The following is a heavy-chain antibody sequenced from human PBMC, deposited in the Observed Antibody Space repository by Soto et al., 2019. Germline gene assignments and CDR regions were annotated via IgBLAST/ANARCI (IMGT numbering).Heavy chain of an antibody. Sequence: QVQLQESGPGLVKPSETLSLTCTVSGGSISSYYWSWIRQPPGKGLEWIGYIYYSGSTNYNPSLKSRVTISVDTSKNQFSLKLSSVTAADTAVYYCARPHGGSSGWDNWSDPWGQGTLVTVYS. CDR1: GGSISSYY. D-gene: IGHD6-25*01. CDR3: ARPHGGSSGWDNWSDP. J-gene: IGHJ5*02. CDR2: IYYSGST. V-gene: IGHV4-59*01.